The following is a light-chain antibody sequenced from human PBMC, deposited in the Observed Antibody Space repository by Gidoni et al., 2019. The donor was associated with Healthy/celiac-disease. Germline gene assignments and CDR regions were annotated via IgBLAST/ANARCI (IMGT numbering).Light chain of an antibody. CDR3: QQSYSTPPF. Sequence: DIQMPQSPSSLSASVGDRVTITCRASQSISSYLNWYQQKPGKAPKLLIYAASSLQSGVPSRFSVSGSRTDFTLTISSLQPEDFATYYCQQSYSTPPFFGGGTKVEIK. CDR2: AAS. V-gene: IGKV1-39*01. J-gene: IGKJ4*01. CDR1: QSISSY.